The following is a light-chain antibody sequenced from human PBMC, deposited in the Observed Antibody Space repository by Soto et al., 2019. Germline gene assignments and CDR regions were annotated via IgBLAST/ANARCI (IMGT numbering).Light chain of an antibody. CDR1: QSVSSY. J-gene: IGKJ5*01. V-gene: IGKV3-11*01. Sequence: EIVLPQSPATLSLSPGERATLSCRASQSVSSYLAWYQQKPGQAPRILIYDASKRATGIPARFSGSGSVTDVTLSISSLEPEDFAVYFCQQRSNWPPGATFGQGTRLEIK. CDR2: DAS. CDR3: QQRSNWPPGAT.